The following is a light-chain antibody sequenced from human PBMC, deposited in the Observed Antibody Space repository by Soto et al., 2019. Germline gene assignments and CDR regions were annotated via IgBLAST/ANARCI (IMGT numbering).Light chain of an antibody. Sequence: QSVLTRPPSVSAAPGQKVTISCSGSSSNIGNNYVSWYQQVPGTAPKLLIYENNKRPLGIPDRFSGSKSGTSATLGITGLQTGDEADYYCGTWDSSLSAYVFGTGTKVTVL. CDR1: SSNIGNNY. J-gene: IGLJ1*01. V-gene: IGLV1-51*02. CDR2: ENN. CDR3: GTWDSSLSAYV.